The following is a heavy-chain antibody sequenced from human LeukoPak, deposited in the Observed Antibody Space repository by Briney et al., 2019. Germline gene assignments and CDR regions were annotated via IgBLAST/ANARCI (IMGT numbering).Heavy chain of an antibody. CDR3: ARVPQYDYGGYVADY. D-gene: IGHD4-17*01. CDR1: GFTFSNAW. Sequence: GGSLRLSCAASGFTFSNAWMNWVRQAPGKGLEWVANIKQDGSEKYYVDSVKGRFTISRDNAKNSLYLQMNSLRAEDTAVYYCARVPQYDYGGYVADYWGQGTLVTVSS. J-gene: IGHJ4*02. CDR2: IKQDGSEK. V-gene: IGHV3-7*01.